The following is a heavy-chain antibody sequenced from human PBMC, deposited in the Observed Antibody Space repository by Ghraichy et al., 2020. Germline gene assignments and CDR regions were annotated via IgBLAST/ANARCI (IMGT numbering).Heavy chain of an antibody. CDR1: GFTFSSYS. V-gene: IGHV3-48*02. J-gene: IGHJ4*02. CDR3: ARVGYYDSSGYFGLGY. CDR2: ISSSSSTI. D-gene: IGHD3-22*01. Sequence: GGSLRLSCAASGFTFSSYSMNCVRQAPGKGLEWVSYISSSSSTIYYADSVKGRFTISRDNAKNSLYLQMNSLRDEDTAVYYCARVGYYDSSGYFGLGYWGQGTLVTVSS.